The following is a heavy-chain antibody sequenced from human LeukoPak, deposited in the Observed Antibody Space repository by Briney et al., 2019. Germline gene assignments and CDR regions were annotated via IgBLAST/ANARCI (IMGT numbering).Heavy chain of an antibody. V-gene: IGHV3-21*01. Sequence: GGSLRLSCAASGFTFSSYAMSWVRQAPGKGLEWVSSISSSSSYIYYADSVKGRFTISRDNAKNSLYLQMNSLRAEDTAVYYCARYSSSWHNDAFDIWGQGTMVTVSS. J-gene: IGHJ3*02. D-gene: IGHD6-13*01. CDR3: ARYSSSWHNDAFDI. CDR2: ISSSSSYI. CDR1: GFTFSSYA.